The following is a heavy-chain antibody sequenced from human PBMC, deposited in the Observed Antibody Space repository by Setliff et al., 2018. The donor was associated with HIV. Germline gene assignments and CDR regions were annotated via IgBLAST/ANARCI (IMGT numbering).Heavy chain of an antibody. V-gene: IGHV3-48*01. J-gene: IGHJ4*02. CDR2: ISYTSRTI. Sequence: GGSLRLSCAASVFAFKIHNMNWVRQAPGKGLEWLSYISYTSRTIYYADSVKGRFTISRDNDKNSLYLQMNSLRGEDTAVYYCAKDSNWEPRHPKFFDSWGQGTLVTVSS. CDR3: AKDSNWEPRHPKFFDS. CDR1: VFAFKIHN. D-gene: IGHD1-26*01.